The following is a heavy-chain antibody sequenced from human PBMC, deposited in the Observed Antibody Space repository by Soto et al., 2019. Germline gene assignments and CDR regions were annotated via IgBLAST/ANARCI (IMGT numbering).Heavy chain of an antibody. CDR2: ISGNSGST. D-gene: IGHD2-15*01. CDR1: GFTFSNYA. J-gene: IGHJ4*02. CDR3: AKVIVVIAAAGDYFDY. Sequence: PGGSLRLSCAASGFTFSNYAMSWVRQAPGKGLEWVSTISGNSGSTYYADSVKGRFTISRDNSKNTLYLEMNSLRAEDTAVYYCAKVIVVIAAAGDYFDYWGQGTLVTVSS. V-gene: IGHV3-23*01.